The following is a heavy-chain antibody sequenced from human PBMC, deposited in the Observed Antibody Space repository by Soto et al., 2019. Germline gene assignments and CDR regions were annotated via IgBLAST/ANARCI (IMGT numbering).Heavy chain of an antibody. V-gene: IGHV4-4*02. CDR3: PRDTAVPGESDRFDV. J-gene: IGHJ4*02. Sequence: SETLCITCVFSGDSIASNKWWSWFRQPPGKGLEWIGEVDQNNLTNYNSSLKSRVTMSVDTSKNQFSLTLTSVTAADTAIYFCPRDTAVPGESDRFDVWGQGILVTVSS. CDR2: VDQNNLT. CDR1: GDSIASNKW. D-gene: IGHD6-19*01.